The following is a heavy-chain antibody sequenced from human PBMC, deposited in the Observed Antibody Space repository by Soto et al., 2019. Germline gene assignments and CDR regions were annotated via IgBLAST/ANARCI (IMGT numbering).Heavy chain of an antibody. CDR3: ARVGGYSGYDPPDY. J-gene: IGHJ4*02. CDR2: ISYDGSNK. D-gene: IGHD5-12*01. V-gene: IGHV3-30*04. Sequence: GGSLRLSCAASGFTFSSYAMHWVRQAPGKGLEWVAVISYDGSNKFYADSVKGRFTISRDNSKNTLYLQMNSLRSEDPAVYYRARVGGYSGYDPPDYWGQGTLVTVSS. CDR1: GFTFSSYA.